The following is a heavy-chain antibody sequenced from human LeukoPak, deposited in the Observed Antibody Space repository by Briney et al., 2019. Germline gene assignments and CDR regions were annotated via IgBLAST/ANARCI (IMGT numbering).Heavy chain of an antibody. CDR2: INPNSGGT. V-gene: IGHV1-2*02. CDR1: GYTFTGYY. Sequence: ASVTVSCKASGYTFTGYYMHWVRQAPGQGLEWMGWINPNSGGTNYAQKFQGRVTMTRGTSISTAYMELSSLRSDDTAVYYCARDKQLDWAHYYYYYMDVWGKGTTVTVSS. CDR3: ARDKQLDWAHYYYYYMDV. J-gene: IGHJ6*03. D-gene: IGHD1-1*01.